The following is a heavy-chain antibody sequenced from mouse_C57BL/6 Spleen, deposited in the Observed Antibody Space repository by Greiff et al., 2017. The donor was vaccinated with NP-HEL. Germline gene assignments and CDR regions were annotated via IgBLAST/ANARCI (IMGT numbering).Heavy chain of an antibody. V-gene: IGHV7-1*01. CDR2: SRNKANDYTT. CDR1: GFTFSDFY. D-gene: IGHD1-1*01. CDR3: ARDASDYGSGGYFDV. Sequence: EVKLMESGGGLVQSGRSLRLSCATSGFTFSDFYMEWVRQAPGKGLEWIAASRNKANDYTTEYSASVKGRFIVSRDTSQSILYLQMNALRAEDTAIYYCARDASDYGSGGYFDVWGTGTTVTVSS. J-gene: IGHJ1*03.